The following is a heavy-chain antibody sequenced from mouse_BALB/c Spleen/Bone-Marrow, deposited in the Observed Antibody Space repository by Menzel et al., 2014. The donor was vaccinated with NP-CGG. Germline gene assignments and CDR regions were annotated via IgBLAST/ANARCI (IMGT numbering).Heavy chain of an antibody. D-gene: IGHD1-1*01. CDR3: ARGTTVVSCYAMDY. CDR2: IDPANGYT. Sequence: EVQLQQSGAELVKPGASVKLSCTASGFNIKDTYMHWVKQRPEQGLEWIGRIDPANGYTKFDPKFQGKATITADTSSNTAYLQLSSLTSEDTVVYYCARGTTVVSCYAMDYWGQGTSVTVSS. CDR1: GFNIKDTY. J-gene: IGHJ4*01. V-gene: IGHV14-3*02.